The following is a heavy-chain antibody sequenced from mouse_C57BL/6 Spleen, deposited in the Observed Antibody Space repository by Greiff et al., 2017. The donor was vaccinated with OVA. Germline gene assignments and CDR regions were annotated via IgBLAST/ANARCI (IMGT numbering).Heavy chain of an antibody. CDR2: INPNNGGT. CDR3: ARGPITTVVADY. V-gene: IGHV1-22*01. J-gene: IGHJ2*01. Sequence: EVKVVESGPELVKPGASVKMSCKASGYTFTDYNMHWVKQSHGKSLEWIGYINPNNGGTSYNQKFKGKATLTVNKSSSTAYMELRSLTSEDSAVYYCARGPITTVVADYWGQGTTLTVSS. D-gene: IGHD1-1*01. CDR1: GYTFTDYN.